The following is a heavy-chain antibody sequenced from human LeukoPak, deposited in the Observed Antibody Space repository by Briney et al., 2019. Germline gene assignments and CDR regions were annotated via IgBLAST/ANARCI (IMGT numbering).Heavy chain of an antibody. CDR3: AKIAYGDLRCYYYYYMDV. J-gene: IGHJ6*03. D-gene: IGHD4-17*01. V-gene: IGHV3-23*01. CDR2: ISGSGGST. Sequence: GGSLRLSCAASGFTFSSYAMSWVRQAPGKGLEWVSAISGSGGSTYYADSVKGRFTISRDNSKNTLYLQMNSLRAEDTAVYYCAKIAYGDLRCYYYYYMDVWGKGTTVTVSS. CDR1: GFTFSSYA.